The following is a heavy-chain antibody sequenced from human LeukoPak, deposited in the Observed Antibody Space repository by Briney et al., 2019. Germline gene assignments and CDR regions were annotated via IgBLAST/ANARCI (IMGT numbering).Heavy chain of an antibody. J-gene: IGHJ6*03. CDR3: ARNHHADSSGYYYDSDYYYYMDV. V-gene: IGHV1-2*02. Sequence: ASVNVSCKASGYTFTVYYMHWVRQAPGQGFEGMGWINPNSGGTNYAQKFQGRVTMTRDKSISTAYMELSRLRSDDTAVYYCARNHHADSSGYYYDSDYYYYMDVWGKGTTVTVSS. D-gene: IGHD3-22*01. CDR1: GYTFTVYY. CDR2: INPNSGGT.